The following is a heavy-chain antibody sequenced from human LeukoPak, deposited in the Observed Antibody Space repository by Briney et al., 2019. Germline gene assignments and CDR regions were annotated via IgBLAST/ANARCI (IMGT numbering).Heavy chain of an antibody. Sequence: PGGSLRLSCAASGYTFSTYGMHWVRQAPGKGLEWVSFIRFDGSNKYYADSVKGRFTISRDTSKNTLNLQMNSLRAEDTAVYYCAKVQWEVVIRVYYFDYWGQGTLVTVSS. CDR3: AKVQWEVVIRVYYFDY. D-gene: IGHD3-22*01. V-gene: IGHV3-30*02. CDR1: GYTFSTYG. CDR2: IRFDGSNK. J-gene: IGHJ4*02.